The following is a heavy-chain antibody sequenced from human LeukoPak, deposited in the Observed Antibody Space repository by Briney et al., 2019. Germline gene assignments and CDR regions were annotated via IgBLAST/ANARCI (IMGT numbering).Heavy chain of an antibody. J-gene: IGHJ4*02. CDR1: GFTFSSYA. CDR3: ARMRTTVTSGPFDY. CDR2: ISYDGSNK. D-gene: IGHD4-17*01. Sequence: GGSLRLSCAASGFTFSSYAMNWVRQAPGKGLEWVAVISYDGSNKYYADSVKGRFTISRDNSKNTLYLQMNSLRAEDTAVYYCARMRTTVTSGPFDYWGQGTLVTVSS. V-gene: IGHV3-30-3*01.